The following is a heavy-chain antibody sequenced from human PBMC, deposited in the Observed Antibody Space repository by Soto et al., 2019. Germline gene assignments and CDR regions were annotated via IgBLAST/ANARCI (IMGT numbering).Heavy chain of an antibody. CDR2: ISSSSSYI. V-gene: IGHV3-21*01. CDR1: GFTFSSYS. D-gene: IGHD6-13*01. CDR3: ARAAAGTSGAFDI. J-gene: IGHJ3*02. Sequence: GGSLRLSCAASGFTFSSYSMNWVRQAPGKGLEWVSSISSSSSYIYYADSVKGRFTISRDNAKNSLYLQMNSLRAEDTAVYYCARAAAGTSGAFDIWGQGIMVTVSS.